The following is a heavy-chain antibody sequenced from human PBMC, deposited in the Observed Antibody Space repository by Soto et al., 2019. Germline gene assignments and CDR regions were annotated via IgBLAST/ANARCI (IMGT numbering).Heavy chain of an antibody. CDR2: IWADGTNE. J-gene: IGHJ4*02. V-gene: IGHV3-33*01. Sequence: QVRLVESGGGVVQPGRSLRLSCAASGFTFSTFGMHWVRQTPGKRLEWVAAIWADGTNENYADSVKGRFTISRDNSKNTLFLQMKSLRAEDTAMYYCARVITGTSTLDYWGQGTLVTVSS. CDR1: GFTFSTFG. D-gene: IGHD1-7*01. CDR3: ARVITGTSTLDY.